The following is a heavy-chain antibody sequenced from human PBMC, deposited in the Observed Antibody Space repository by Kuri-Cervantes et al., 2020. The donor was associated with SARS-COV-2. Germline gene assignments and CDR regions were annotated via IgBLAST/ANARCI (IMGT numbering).Heavy chain of an antibody. D-gene: IGHD1-26*01. CDR3: ARAGTSGSYLGY. V-gene: IGHV3-20*04. J-gene: IGHJ4*02. CDR1: GFTFDDYG. CDR2: INWNGVRT. Sequence: GESLKISCEASGFTFDDYGMSWVRQAPGKGLEWVSGINWNGVRTGYTDSVKGRFTISRDNAKNSLYLQMNSLRAEDTAFYYCARAGTSGSYLGYWGQGTLVTVSS.